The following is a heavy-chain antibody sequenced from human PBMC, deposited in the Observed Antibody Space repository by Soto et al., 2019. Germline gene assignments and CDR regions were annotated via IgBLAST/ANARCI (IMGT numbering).Heavy chain of an antibody. Sequence: TLSLTCTVSGDSISSRSHYWNWIRQVPGKGLEFIGYIFYTGATYYNPSLRGRVSMSTDTSKNQFSLNLRSVTAADTAIYYCAREGRHSGGMRESWFDPWGQGTLVTVSS. D-gene: IGHD3-10*01. V-gene: IGHV4-31*03. CDR1: GDSISSRSHY. CDR2: IFYTGAT. J-gene: IGHJ5*02. CDR3: AREGRHSGGMRESWFDP.